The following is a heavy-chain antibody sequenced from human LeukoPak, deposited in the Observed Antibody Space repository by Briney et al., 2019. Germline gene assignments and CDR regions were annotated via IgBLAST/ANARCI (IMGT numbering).Heavy chain of an antibody. J-gene: IGHJ3*02. V-gene: IGHV3-30-3*01. D-gene: IGHD2-2*01. CDR3: ARGYCSSTSCPAPYDAFDI. CDR1: GFTFSSYA. Sequence: PGGSLRLSCAASGFTFSSYAMHWVRQAPGKGLEWVAVISYDGSNKYYADSVKGRFTISRDNSKNTLYLQMNSLRAEDTAVYYCARGYCSSTSCPAPYDAFDIWGQGTMVTVSS. CDR2: ISYDGSNK.